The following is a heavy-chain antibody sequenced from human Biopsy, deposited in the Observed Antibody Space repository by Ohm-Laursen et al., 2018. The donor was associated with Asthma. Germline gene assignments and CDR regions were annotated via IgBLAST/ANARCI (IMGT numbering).Heavy chain of an antibody. V-gene: IGHV3-30-3*01. CDR2: GGGYYDGGLK. CDR1: GFTFRSYA. Sequence: SLRLSCSASGFTFRSYAMHWVRQAPGKGLEWVAVGGGYYDGGLKYYADSVNGRFTVSRDDSKNTLYLQMNSLRPDDTAVYYCASDVMEWYLPAFDFWGQGTLVTVSS. J-gene: IGHJ4*02. D-gene: IGHD3-3*01. CDR3: ASDVMEWYLPAFDF.